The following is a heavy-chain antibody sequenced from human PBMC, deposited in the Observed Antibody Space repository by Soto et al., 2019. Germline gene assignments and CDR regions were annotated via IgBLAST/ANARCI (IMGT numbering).Heavy chain of an antibody. CDR3: ARGRLYYDAGSYYNKGYHYHMDV. CDR1: GGSSRGYS. V-gene: IGHV4-34*01. J-gene: IGHJ6*03. D-gene: IGHD3-10*01. CDR2: INHGGSI. Sequence: QVQLQQWGAGLLKPSETLSLTCAVYGGSSRGYSWSWIRQSLGQGLEWIGEINHGGSINYNPSRKGRFTISLDPSRNHFSLKLSSVTAADTAVYYCARGRLYYDAGSYYNKGYHYHMDVGGKGTTVTFSS.